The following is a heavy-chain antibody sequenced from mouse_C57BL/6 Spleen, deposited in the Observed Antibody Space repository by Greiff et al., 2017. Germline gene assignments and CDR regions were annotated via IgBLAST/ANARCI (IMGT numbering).Heavy chain of an antibody. J-gene: IGHJ1*03. CDR1: GFTFSNYW. Sequence: DVQLVESGGGLVQPGGSMKLSCVASGFTFSNYWMNWVRQSPEKGLEWVAQIRLKSDNYATHYAESVKGRFTISRDDSKSSVYLQMNNLRAEDTGIYYCTDDMRYFDVWGTGTTVTVSS. CDR2: IRLKSDNYAT. V-gene: IGHV6-3*01. CDR3: TDDMRYFDV. D-gene: IGHD2-3*01.